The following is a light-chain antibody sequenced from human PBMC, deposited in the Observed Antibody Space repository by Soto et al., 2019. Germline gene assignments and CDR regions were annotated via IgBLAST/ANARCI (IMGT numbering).Light chain of an antibody. J-gene: IGLJ2*01. CDR2: DVS. CDR3: SSYTSSSTLVV. CDR1: SSDVGGYNY. V-gene: IGLV2-14*01. Sequence: QSVLTQPASVSASPGQSITISCTGTSSDVGGYNYVSWYQQHPGKAPKLMIYDVSNRPSGVSNRFSGSKSGNTASLTISGLQAEDEADYYCSSYTSSSTLVVFGGGTKFTVL.